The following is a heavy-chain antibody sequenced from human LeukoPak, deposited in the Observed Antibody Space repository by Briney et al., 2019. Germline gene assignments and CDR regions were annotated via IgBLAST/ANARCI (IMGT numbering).Heavy chain of an antibody. CDR2: NSGST. CDR1: GGSISSSY. D-gene: IGHD3-22*01. V-gene: IGHV4-59*12. CDR3: ARGLWWYYHDSSRILRHYYFDY. Sequence: PSETLSLTCTVSGGSISSSYWSWIRQPPGKGLEWIGYNSGSTSYNPSLKSRVTISVDTSKNQFSLKLSSVTAADTAVYYCARGLWWYYHDSSRILRHYYFDYWGQGTLVTVSS. J-gene: IGHJ4*02.